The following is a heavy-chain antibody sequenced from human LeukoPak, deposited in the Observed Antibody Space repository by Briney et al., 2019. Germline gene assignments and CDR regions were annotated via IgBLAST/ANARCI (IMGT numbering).Heavy chain of an antibody. CDR3: ARHTYGAPIEY. Sequence: SETLSLTCTVSGGSISSYYWSWIRQPPGKGLKWIGYIYYSGSTNYNPSLKSRVTISVDTSKNQFSLKLSSVTAADTAVYYCARHTYGAPIEYWGQGTLVTVSS. CDR1: GGSISSYY. CDR2: IYYSGST. V-gene: IGHV4-59*08. D-gene: IGHD4-17*01. J-gene: IGHJ4*02.